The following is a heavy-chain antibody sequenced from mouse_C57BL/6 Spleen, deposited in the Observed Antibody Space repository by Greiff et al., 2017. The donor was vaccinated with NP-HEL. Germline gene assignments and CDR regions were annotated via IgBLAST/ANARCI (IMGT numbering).Heavy chain of an antibody. D-gene: IGHD4-1*01. CDR1: GYTFTSYW. J-gene: IGHJ2*01. CDR2: IDPSDSYT. CDR3: ARGTGKRVLFDY. Sequence: QVQLQQPGAELVMPGASVKLSCKASGYTFTSYWMHWVKQRPGQGLEWIGEIDPSDSYTTYNQKFKGKSTLTVDKSSSTAYMQLSSLTSEDSAVYYCARGTGKRVLFDYWGQGTTLTVSS. V-gene: IGHV1-69*01.